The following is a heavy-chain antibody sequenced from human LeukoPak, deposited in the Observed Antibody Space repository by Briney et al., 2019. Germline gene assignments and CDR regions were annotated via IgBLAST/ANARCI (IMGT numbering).Heavy chain of an antibody. D-gene: IGHD2-2*02. V-gene: IGHV6-1*01. J-gene: IGHJ6*02. CDR3: ARDIVVPAAIFYYYYGMDV. CDR1: GDSVSSNSVT. Sequence: SQTLSLTCAISGDSVSSNSVTWNWIRQSPSRGLEWLGRTYYRSKWYNDYAVSVKSRITINPDTSKNQFSLQLNSVTPEDTAVYYCARDIVVPAAIFYYYYGMDVWGQGTTVTVSS. CDR2: TYYRSKWYN.